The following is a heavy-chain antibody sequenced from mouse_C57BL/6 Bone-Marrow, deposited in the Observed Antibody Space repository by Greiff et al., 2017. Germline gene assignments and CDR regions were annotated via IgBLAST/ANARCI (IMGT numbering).Heavy chain of an antibody. V-gene: IGHV1-26*01. CDR1: GYTFTDYY. D-gene: IGHD2-4*01. CDR3: AREGDYERYFDV. CDR2: INPNNGGT. J-gene: IGHJ1*03. Sequence: EVQLQQSGPELVKPGASVKISCKASGYTFTDYYMNWVKQSHGKSLEWIGDINPNNGGTSYNQKFKGKATLTVDKSSSTAYMERRSLTSEDSAVYYCAREGDYERYFDVWGTGTTVTVSS.